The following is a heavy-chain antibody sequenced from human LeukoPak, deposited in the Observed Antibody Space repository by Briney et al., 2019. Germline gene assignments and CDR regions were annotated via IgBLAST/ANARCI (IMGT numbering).Heavy chain of an antibody. D-gene: IGHD4-17*01. J-gene: IGHJ5*02. CDR3: TKDPNGDYVGAFDP. V-gene: IGHV3-23*01. CDR2: ITGSHVPP. Sequence: GGSLRLSCAASGFTFSRFAMTWVRQAPGKGLEWVSSITGSHVPPYNTDSVKGRFTISSDNSPNTLYMQINSLRAEDTAVYYCTKDPNGDYVGAFDPWGQGTLVTVSS. CDR1: GFTFSRFA.